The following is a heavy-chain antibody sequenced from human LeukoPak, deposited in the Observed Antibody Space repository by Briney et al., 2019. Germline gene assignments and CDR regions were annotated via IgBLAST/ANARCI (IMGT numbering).Heavy chain of an antibody. J-gene: IGHJ3*02. D-gene: IGHD2-2*01. CDR1: GGSINTYY. Sequence: SETLSLTCTVSGGSINTYYWSWIRQPPGKGLESIGYIYYSGSTNYNPSLKSRVTISVDTPKNQFSLNLTSVTAADTAVYYCARLGRTPGAFDIWGQGTMVTVSS. V-gene: IGHV4-59*08. CDR2: IYYSGST. CDR3: ARLGRTPGAFDI.